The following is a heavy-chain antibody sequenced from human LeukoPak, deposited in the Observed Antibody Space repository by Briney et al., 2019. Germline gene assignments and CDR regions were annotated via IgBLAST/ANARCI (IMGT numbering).Heavy chain of an antibody. CDR3: ARDYGDGY. CDR1: GGSISSSSYY. D-gene: IGHD4-17*01. V-gene: IGHV4-61*01. J-gene: IGHJ4*02. Sequence: SETLSLTCTVSGGSISSSSYYWSWIRQPPGKGLEWIGYIYYSGSTNYNPSLKSRVTISVDTSKNQFSLKLSSVTAADTAVYYCARDYGDGYWGQGTLVTVSS. CDR2: IYYSGST.